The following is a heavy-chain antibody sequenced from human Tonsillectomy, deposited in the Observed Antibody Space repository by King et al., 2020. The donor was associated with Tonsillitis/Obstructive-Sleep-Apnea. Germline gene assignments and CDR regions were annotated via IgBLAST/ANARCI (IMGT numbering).Heavy chain of an antibody. J-gene: IGHJ3*02. CDR2: IRSKPYGGTT. CDR1: GFTFGDYA. Sequence: EVQLVESGGGLVKPGRSLRLSCRASGFTFGDYAMSWFRQAPGKGLEWVGFIRSKPYGGTTEYAASVKGRFTISRDDSKSLAYLQMNSLKTEDTAVYFCARDYKGVGGPEEASDIWGQGTMVTVSS. CDR3: ARDYKGVGGPEEASDI. V-gene: IGHV3-49*05. D-gene: IGHD1-26*01.